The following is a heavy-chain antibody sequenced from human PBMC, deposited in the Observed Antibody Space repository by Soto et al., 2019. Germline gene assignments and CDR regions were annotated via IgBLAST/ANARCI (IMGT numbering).Heavy chain of an antibody. D-gene: IGHD3-9*01. Sequence: EVQLVESGGGLVQPGGSLRLSCAASGFTFSSYWMSWVRQAPGKGLEWVANIKQDGSEKYYVDSVKGRFTISRDNAKTSLYLQMNSLRAEDTAVYYCARDRRYDILTGYYERVPRFDYWGQGTLVTVSS. V-gene: IGHV3-7*01. CDR2: IKQDGSEK. CDR1: GFTFSSYW. CDR3: ARDRRYDILTGYYERVPRFDY. J-gene: IGHJ4*02.